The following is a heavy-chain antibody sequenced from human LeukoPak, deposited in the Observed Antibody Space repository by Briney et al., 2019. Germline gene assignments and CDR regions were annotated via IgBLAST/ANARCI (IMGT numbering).Heavy chain of an antibody. CDR2: IYSGGST. CDR1: RFTVSSNY. Sequence: GGSLRLSCAASRFTVSSNYMTWVRQAAGKGLEWVSDIYSGGSTYYADSVKGRFTISRDNSKNTLYLQMNSLRTEDTAVYYCARDRDWAFDYWGQGILVTVSS. J-gene: IGHJ4*02. V-gene: IGHV3-66*01. D-gene: IGHD2-21*01. CDR3: ARDRDWAFDY.